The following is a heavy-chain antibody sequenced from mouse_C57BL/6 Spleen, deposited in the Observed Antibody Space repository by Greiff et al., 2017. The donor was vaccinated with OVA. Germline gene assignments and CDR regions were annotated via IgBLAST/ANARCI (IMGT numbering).Heavy chain of an antibody. CDR2: ISSGSSTI. CDR1: GFTFSDYG. D-gene: IGHD1-1*02. CDR3: ARDGWMDAMDY. J-gene: IGHJ4*01. V-gene: IGHV5-17*01. Sequence: DVHLVESGGGLVKPGGSLKLSCAASGFTFSDYGMHWVRQAPEKGLEWVAYISSGSSTIYYADTVKGRFTISRDNAKNTLFLQMTSLRSEDTAMYYCARDGWMDAMDYWGQGTSLTVSS.